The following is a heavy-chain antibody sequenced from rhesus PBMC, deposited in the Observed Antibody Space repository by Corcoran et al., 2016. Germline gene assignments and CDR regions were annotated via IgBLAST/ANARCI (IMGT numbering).Heavy chain of an antibody. CDR3: ASSYSSWSPGALDS. CDR1: GYSTSSGYY. J-gene: IGHJ6*01. D-gene: IGHD6-13*01. Sequence: QVQLQESGPGLVKPSETLSLTCAVSGYSTSSGYYWGWVRQPPGKGLEWIGYIGGSSGSTYYNPSLKSRVTISKDTSKNQFSLKLSSVTAADTAVYYCASSYSSWSPGALDSWGQGVVVTVSS. CDR2: IGGSSGST. V-gene: IGHV4-99*01.